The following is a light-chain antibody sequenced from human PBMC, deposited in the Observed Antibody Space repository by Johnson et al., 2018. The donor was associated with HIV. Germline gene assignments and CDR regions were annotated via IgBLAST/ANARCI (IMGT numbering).Light chain of an antibody. CDR1: SSNIGNNY. Sequence: QSVLTQPPSVSAAPGQKVTISCSGSSSNIGNNYVSWYQQLPGTAPKLLIYSNNQRPSGVPDRFSGSKSGTSATLVISGLQTGDEADYYCETWDSRLSGYYVFGSGTRLTVL. CDR2: SNN. CDR3: ETWDSRLSGYYV. V-gene: IGLV1-51*02. J-gene: IGLJ1*01.